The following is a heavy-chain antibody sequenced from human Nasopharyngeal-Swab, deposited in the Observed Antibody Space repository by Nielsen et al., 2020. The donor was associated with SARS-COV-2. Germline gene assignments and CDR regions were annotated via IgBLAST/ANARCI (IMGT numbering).Heavy chain of an antibody. CDR3: AKVRSWRLDAFDF. CDR1: GFTFSSYW. V-gene: IGHV3-74*01. J-gene: IGHJ4*02. Sequence: GESLKISCAASGFTFSSYWMHWVRQAPGKGLVWVSRINPDGSSTYYVDSVKGRFTISRDNSKKTLFLQMNSLRVEDTAVYYCAKVRSWRLDAFDFWGQGTLVTVSS. D-gene: IGHD6-13*01. CDR2: INPDGSST.